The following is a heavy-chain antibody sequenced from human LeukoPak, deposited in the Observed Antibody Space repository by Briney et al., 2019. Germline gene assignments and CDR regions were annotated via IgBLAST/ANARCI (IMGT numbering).Heavy chain of an antibody. V-gene: IGHV1-3*01. CDR2: INAGNGNT. Sequence: ASVKVSCKAFGYTSTSYDINWVRQAPGQRLEWMGWINAGNGNTKYSQKFQGRVTITRDTSASTAYMELSSLRSEDTAVYYCARGRRYCSGDRCATTPVYFDYWGQGTLVTVSS. CDR3: ARGRRYCSGDRCATTPVYFDY. J-gene: IGHJ4*02. D-gene: IGHD2-15*01. CDR1: GYTSTSYD.